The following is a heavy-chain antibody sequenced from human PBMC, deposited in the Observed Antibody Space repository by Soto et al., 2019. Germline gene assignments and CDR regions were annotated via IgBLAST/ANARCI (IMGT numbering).Heavy chain of an antibody. D-gene: IGHD3-10*01. J-gene: IGHJ4*02. CDR3: ARGPRGLYGNDY. CDR1: GFTFSSAW. Sequence: EVQLVESGGGLVQPGGSLRLSCAASGFTFSSAWMHWVRQAAGKGLVWVSRINMDGSSTNYAASVKGRFTISRDNAKNTLYLQMSSLRADDTAVYYCARGPRGLYGNDYWGQGALVTVSS. CDR2: INMDGSST. V-gene: IGHV3-74*01.